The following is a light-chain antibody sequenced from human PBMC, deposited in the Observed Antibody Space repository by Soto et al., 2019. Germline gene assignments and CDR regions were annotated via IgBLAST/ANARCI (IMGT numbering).Light chain of an antibody. CDR2: SNN. CDR3: AAWDGSLSWV. J-gene: IGLJ3*02. CDR1: SSNIGSNT. Sequence: QAVVTQPPSASGTPGQRVTISCSGSSSNIGSNTVNWYQQLPGTAPQLLIYSNNQRPSGVPDRFSGSKSGTSASLAISGLQAEDEADYYWAAWDGSLSWVFGGGTKVTVL. V-gene: IGLV1-44*01.